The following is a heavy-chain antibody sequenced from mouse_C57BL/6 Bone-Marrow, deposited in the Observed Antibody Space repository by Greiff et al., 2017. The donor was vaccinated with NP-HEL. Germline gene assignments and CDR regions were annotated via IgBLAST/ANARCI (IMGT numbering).Heavy chain of an antibody. J-gene: IGHJ3*01. Sequence: EVQLQQSGPELVKPGASVKISCKASGYTFTDYYMNWVKQSHGKSLEWIGDINPNNGGTSYNQKFKGKATLTVDKTSSTAYMELSSLTSEDSAVYYCAIPYGSSYGNWFAYWGQGTLVTVSS. D-gene: IGHD1-1*01. CDR2: INPNNGGT. CDR3: AIPYGSSYGNWFAY. CDR1: GYTFTDYY. V-gene: IGHV1-26*01.